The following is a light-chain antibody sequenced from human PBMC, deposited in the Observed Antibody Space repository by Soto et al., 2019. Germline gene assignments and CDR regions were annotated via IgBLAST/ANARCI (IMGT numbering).Light chain of an antibody. CDR2: AAS. J-gene: IGKJ4*01. Sequence: FVLTQSPGNLSLSPGERVTLSCKVSQSVTNSELAWYQQKPGQAPRLLIYAASSRATGIPDRFSGGGSGTDFTLTISRLEPEDFAVYYCQQYGSSPPLTFGGGTKVDI. V-gene: IGKV3-20*01. CDR3: QQYGSSPPLT. CDR1: QSVTNSE.